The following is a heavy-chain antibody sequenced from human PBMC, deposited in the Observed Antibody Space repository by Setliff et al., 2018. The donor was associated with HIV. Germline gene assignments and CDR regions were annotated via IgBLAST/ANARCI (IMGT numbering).Heavy chain of an antibody. CDR2: ISYTGIT. J-gene: IGHJ4*02. D-gene: IGHD6-19*01. V-gene: IGHV4-39*01. CDR3: ARLRQWLAFFDS. Sequence: KTSETLRLSCAASGFTFSWYGMDWVRQPPGKGLEWIGSISYTGITNYNPSLKSRVTISVDTSQNQFSLKLTSVTAADTAVYYCARLRQWLAFFDSWGQGTLVTVSS. CDR1: GFTFSWYGM.